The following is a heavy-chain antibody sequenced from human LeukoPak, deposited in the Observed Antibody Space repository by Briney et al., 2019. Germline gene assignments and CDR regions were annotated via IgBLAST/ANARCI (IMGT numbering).Heavy chain of an antibody. V-gene: IGHV4-39*01. CDR2: IYYSGST. D-gene: IGHD6-19*01. CDR3: ARQYSSGWPWFDP. Sequence: PETLSLTCTVSGGSISSGGYYWGWIRQPPGKGLEWIGSIYYSGSTYYNPSLKSRVTISVDTSKNQFSLKLTSVTATDAAVYYCARQYSSGWPWFDPWGQGTLVTVSS. J-gene: IGHJ5*02. CDR1: GGSISSGGYY.